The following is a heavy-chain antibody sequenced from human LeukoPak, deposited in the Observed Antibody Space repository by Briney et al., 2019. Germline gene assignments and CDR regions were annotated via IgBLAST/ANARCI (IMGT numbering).Heavy chain of an antibody. CDR1: GYTFTNYG. J-gene: IGHJ6*03. CDR2: MNTNTGNP. Sequence: ASVKVSCKAFGYTFTNYGINWVRQAPGQGLEWMGWMNTNTGNPTYAQGFTGQFVFSLETSVSTAYLQISSLKAEDTAVYYRARGRGSSARLGYSYFYIDVWGKGTTVTVSS. V-gene: IGHV7-4-1*02. CDR3: ARGRGSSARLGYSYFYIDV. D-gene: IGHD1-26*01.